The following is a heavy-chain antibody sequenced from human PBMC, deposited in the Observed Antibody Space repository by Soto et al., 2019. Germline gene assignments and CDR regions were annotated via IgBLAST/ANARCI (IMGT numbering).Heavy chain of an antibody. D-gene: IGHD1-26*01. V-gene: IGHV2-5*01. CDR3: AHRYGGNYYRWYFDS. J-gene: IGHJ4*02. Sequence: SGPTLVNPIQTLTVTCTFSGFSLSTSGAGAGWIRQSPGKAPEWLALISWKDEKRYNPGLKSRLTITKDTSKNQVVLTMTDLDPVDTATYFCAHRYGGNYYRWYFDSWGQGTLVTGS. CDR1: GFSLSTSGAG. CDR2: ISWKDEK.